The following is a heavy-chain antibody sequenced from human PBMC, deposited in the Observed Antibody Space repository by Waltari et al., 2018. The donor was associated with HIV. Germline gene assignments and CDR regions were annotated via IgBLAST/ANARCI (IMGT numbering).Heavy chain of an antibody. CDR3: ARAYYDFWSGTGSSGNWFDP. CDR1: GGPIRSGRYY. CDR2: IYTSGST. V-gene: IGHV4-61*02. D-gene: IGHD3-3*01. J-gene: IGHJ5*02. Sequence: QVQLQESGPGLVKPSQTLSLTCTLSGGPIRSGRYYWRWIRQPAGKGLELIGRIYTSGSTNYNPSLKSRVTISVDTSKNQFSLKLRSVTAADTAVYYCARAYYDFWSGTGSSGNWFDPWGQGTLVTVSS.